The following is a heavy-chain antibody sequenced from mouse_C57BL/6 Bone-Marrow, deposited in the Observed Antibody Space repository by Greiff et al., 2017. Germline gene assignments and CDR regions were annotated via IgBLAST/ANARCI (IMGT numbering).Heavy chain of an antibody. CDR2: ISNGGGST. V-gene: IGHV5-12*01. D-gene: IGHD1-1*01. J-gene: IGHJ4*01. Sequence: EVKLMESGGGLVQPGGSLKLSCAASGFTFSDYYMYWVRQTPEKRLEWVAYISNGGGSTYYPDTVKGRFTITRDNAKNTPYLQMSRLKSEDTAMYYCARRPTTVVADYYAMDYWGQGTSVTVSS. CDR1: GFTFSDYY. CDR3: ARRPTTVVADYYAMDY.